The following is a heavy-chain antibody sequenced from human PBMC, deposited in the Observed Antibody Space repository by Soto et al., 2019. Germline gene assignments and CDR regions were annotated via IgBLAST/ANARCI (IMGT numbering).Heavy chain of an antibody. CDR2: VNPYSGGT. V-gene: IGHV1-2*02. J-gene: IGHJ4*02. CDR3: ARTSTRAFGGDGLAY. CDR1: GYTFPTYY. D-gene: IGHD3-16*01. Sequence: ASVKVSCKASGYTFPTYYIHWVRQAPGQGLEWMGWVNPYSGGTGFAPKFQGRVTMTTDTSITTAYMELSSLRSDDTAMYYCARTSTRAFGGDGLAYWGQGPLVTVSS.